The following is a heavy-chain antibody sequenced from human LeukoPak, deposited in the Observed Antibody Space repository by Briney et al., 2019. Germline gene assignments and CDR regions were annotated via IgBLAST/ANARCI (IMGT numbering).Heavy chain of an antibody. CDR1: GFTSSNFA. CDR2: IGGSGGST. CDR3: AKDGNLGS. Sequence: GGSLRLSCAASGFTSSNFAMSWVRQAPGKGLEWVSTIGGSGGSTYYADSVKGRFTISRDNSKNTLCLQMNTLRAEDTAVYYCAKDGNLGSWGQGTPVTVSS. J-gene: IGHJ5*02. V-gene: IGHV3-23*01. D-gene: IGHD1-1*01.